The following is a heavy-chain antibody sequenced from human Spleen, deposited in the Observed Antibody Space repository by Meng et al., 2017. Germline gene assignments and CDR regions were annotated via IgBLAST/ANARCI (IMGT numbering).Heavy chain of an antibody. Sequence: GRLVEAGGGVVQPGRSLRLFCEVSGLSFSNSAMHWVRQAPGKGLEWVAVIWYDGSTKFYAESVEGRFTISRDNSKNTLYLQMISLRAEDTAVYYCAKLCDYWGQGTLVTVSS. J-gene: IGHJ4*02. CDR1: GLSFSNSA. V-gene: IGHV3-33*06. CDR3: AKLCDY. CDR2: IWYDGSTK.